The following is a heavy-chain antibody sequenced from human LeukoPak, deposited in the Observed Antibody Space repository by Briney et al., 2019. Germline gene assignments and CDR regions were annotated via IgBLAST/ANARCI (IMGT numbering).Heavy chain of an antibody. CDR1: GASISSYY. V-gene: IGHV4-59*08. J-gene: IGHJ4*02. CDR3: ARHSRLDKSSLSWADY. D-gene: IGHD2-2*03. CDR2: IYYSGST. Sequence: PSETLSLTCTVSGASISSYYWSWLRQPPGKGLEWIGYIYYSGSTNYNPSLKSRITISVDTSKNQFSLRLSSVTAADTAVYYCARHSRLDKSSLSWADYWGQGTLVTVSS.